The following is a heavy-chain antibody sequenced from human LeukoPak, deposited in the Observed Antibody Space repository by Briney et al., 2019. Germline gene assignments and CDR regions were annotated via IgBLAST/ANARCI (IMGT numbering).Heavy chain of an antibody. CDR2: IYHSGST. CDR1: GGSISSSSYY. CDR3: ARGYSSSWYIYYFQH. J-gene: IGHJ1*01. Sequence: SETLSLTCTVSGGSISSSSYYWGWIRQPPGKGLEWIGSIYHSGSTYYNPSLKSRVTISVDTSKNQFSLKLSSVTAADTAVYYCARGYSSSWYIYYFQHWGQGTLVTVSS. D-gene: IGHD6-13*01. V-gene: IGHV4-39*07.